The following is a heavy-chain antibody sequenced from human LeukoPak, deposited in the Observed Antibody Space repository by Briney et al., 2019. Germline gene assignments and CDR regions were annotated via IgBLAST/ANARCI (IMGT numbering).Heavy chain of an antibody. V-gene: IGHV3-73*01. CDR2: IRSKANSYAT. D-gene: IGHD5-12*01. J-gene: IGHJ4*02. Sequence: GGSLRLSCAASGFTFSGSAMHWVRQASGKGLEWVGRIRSKANSYATAYGASVKGRFTISRDNAKNSLYLQMNSLRAEDTALYYCAKDSGRGNFDYWGQGTLVTVSS. CDR1: GFTFSGSA. CDR3: AKDSGRGNFDY.